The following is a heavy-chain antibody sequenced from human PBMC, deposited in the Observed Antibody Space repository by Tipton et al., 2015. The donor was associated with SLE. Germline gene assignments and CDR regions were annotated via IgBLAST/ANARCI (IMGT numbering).Heavy chain of an antibody. Sequence: TLSLTCAVYGGSFSGYYWSWIRQTPGKGLEWMGEIDHGGNINYNPSLKSRVTISVDTSNNQFSLKLSSVTAADTAVYYCARGLFGWELPYWGQGTLVTVSS. CDR2: IDHGGNI. CDR1: GGSFSGYY. J-gene: IGHJ4*02. V-gene: IGHV4-34*01. D-gene: IGHD1-26*01. CDR3: ARGLFGWELPY.